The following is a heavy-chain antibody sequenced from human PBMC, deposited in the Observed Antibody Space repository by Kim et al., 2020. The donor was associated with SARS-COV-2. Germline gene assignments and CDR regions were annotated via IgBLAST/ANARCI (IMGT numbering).Heavy chain of an antibody. D-gene: IGHD2-2*01. V-gene: IGHV3-21*01. CDR2: ISSSSSYI. CDR3: ARDRDYCSSTSCYFFYYGMDV. Sequence: GGSLRLSCAASGFTFSSYSMNWVRQAPGKGLEWVSSISSSSSYIYYADSVKGRFTISRDNAKNSLYLQMNSLRAEDTAVYYCARDRDYCSSTSCYFFYYGMDVWGQGTTVTVSS. CDR1: GFTFSSYS. J-gene: IGHJ6*02.